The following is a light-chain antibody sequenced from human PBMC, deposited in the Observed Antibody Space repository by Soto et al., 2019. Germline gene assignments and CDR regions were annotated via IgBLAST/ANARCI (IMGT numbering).Light chain of an antibody. CDR2: DSN. V-gene: IGLV1-51*01. CDR3: ATWDRSLTGEV. CDR1: SSNIGNNY. J-gene: IGLJ2*01. Sequence: QSVLTQPPSVSAAPGQKVTISCSGSSSNIGNNYVSWFQQLPGTAPKLLIYDSNKRPSGIPDRFSGSKSGTSATLDITGLQTGDEAAYYCATWDRSLTGEVFGGGTKLTVL.